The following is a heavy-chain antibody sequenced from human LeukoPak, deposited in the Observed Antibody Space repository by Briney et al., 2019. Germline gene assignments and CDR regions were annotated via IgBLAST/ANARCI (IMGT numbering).Heavy chain of an antibody. J-gene: IGHJ3*02. CDR3: ARSGDDDSSGYYLQGAFDI. V-gene: IGHV4-39*01. CDR2: IYYSGST. D-gene: IGHD3-22*01. CDR1: GGSISSSSYY. Sequence: IPSETLSLTCTVSGGSISSSSYYWGWIRQPPGKGLEWIGSIYYSGSTYYNPSLKSRVTISVDTSKNQFSLKLSSVTAADTAVYYCARSGDDDSSGYYLQGAFDIWDQGTMVTVSS.